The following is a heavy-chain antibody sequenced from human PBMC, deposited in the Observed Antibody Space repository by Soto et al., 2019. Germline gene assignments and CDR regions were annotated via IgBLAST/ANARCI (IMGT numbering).Heavy chain of an antibody. CDR2: MYHSGST. CDR1: GGSISSGGYS. V-gene: IGHV4-30-2*01. D-gene: IGHD3-10*01. CDR3: ARHNYGSGSTYFDY. J-gene: IGHJ4*02. Sequence: SETLSLTCAVSGGSISSGGYSWSWIRQPPGKGLEWIGYMYHSGSTYYNPSLKSRVTISIDRSKNQFSLKLNSMTAADTAVYYCARHNYGSGSTYFDYWGQGTLVTVSS.